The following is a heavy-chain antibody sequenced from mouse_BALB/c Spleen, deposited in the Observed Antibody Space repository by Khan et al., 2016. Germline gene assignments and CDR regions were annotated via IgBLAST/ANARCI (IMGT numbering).Heavy chain of an antibody. CDR2: ISYSGST. J-gene: IGHJ4*01. V-gene: IGHV3-2*02. Sequence: EVELVESGPGLVKPSQSLSLTCTVTGYSITSDYAWNWIRQFPGNKLEWMGYISYSGSTSYNPSLKSRISITRDTSKNQFFLQLNSVTTEDTATXYCASIVIYVGYYGYAMDYWGQGTSVTVSS. CDR1: GYSITSDYA. D-gene: IGHD2-3*01. CDR3: ASIVIYVGYYGYAMDY.